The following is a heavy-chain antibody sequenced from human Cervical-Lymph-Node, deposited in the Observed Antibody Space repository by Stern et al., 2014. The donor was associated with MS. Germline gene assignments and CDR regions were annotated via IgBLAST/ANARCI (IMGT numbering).Heavy chain of an antibody. CDR1: GVSLTTTGVA. CDR3: SFLLNGFDI. CDR2: IYWDDDK. D-gene: IGHD2/OR15-2a*01. V-gene: IGHV2-5*02. Sequence: QITLKESGPTLVKPTETLTLTCTFSGVSLTTTGVAIAWIRPPPGKALECLAVIYWDDDKRYSPSLKSKVSITRDTSKNQVFLKLTNVDPADTATYYCSFLLNGFDIWGQGTTVLVSS. J-gene: IGHJ3*02.